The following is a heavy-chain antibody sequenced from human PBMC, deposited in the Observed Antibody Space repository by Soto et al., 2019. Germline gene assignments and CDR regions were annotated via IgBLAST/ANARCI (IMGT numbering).Heavy chain of an antibody. CDR2: IIPIFGTA. D-gene: IGHD4-17*01. V-gene: IGHV1-69*05. CDR1: GGTFSSYA. CDR3: ARETDYGDYYGAFDI. Sequence: GASVKVSCKASGGTFSSYAISWVRQAPGQGLEWMGVIIPIFGTANYAQKFQGRVTMTRDTSTSTVYMELSSLRSEDTAVYYCARETDYGDYYGAFDIWGQGTMVTVSS. J-gene: IGHJ3*02.